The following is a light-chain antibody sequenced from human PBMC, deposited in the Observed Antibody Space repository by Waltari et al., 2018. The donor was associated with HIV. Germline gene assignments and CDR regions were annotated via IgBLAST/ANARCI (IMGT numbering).Light chain of an antibody. V-gene: IGLV9-49*01. CDR3: GVDHGRGTDFVWV. J-gene: IGLJ3*02. Sequence: QPVLTQPPSASASLGASVTLTCTLSSGYSDYKVDWYQQRPGKGPRFVMRVGTGGIVGSKGEDIPDRFSVLGSGLNRTLTIKNSQEEDESVYHCGVDHGRGTDFVWVFGGGTKLTVL. CDR1: SGYSDYK. CDR2: VGTGGIVG.